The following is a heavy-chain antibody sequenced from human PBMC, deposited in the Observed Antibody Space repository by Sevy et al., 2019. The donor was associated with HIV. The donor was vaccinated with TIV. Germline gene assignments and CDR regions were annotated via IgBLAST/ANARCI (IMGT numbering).Heavy chain of an antibody. Sequence: GGFLRLSCLGSEFTFSGAWMNWVRQAPGKGVEWVGRIKSTSDGGTTDYAAPVKGRFTISRDDSKNTVYLQMNNLKIEDTAVYFCTAVCVDCDSFDFWGPGTQVTVSS. J-gene: IGHJ4*02. CDR2: IKSTSDGGTT. CDR3: TAVCVDCDSFDF. CDR1: EFTFSGAW. D-gene: IGHD2-21*02. V-gene: IGHV3-15*01.